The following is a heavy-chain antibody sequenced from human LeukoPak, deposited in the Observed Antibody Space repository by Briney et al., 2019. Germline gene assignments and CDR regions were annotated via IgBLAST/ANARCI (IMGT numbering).Heavy chain of an antibody. V-gene: IGHV3-74*01. CDR1: GFTFSRYW. Sequence: GGSLRLSCAASGFTFSRYWMHWVRETPGKGLVWVSRINSDGSSTRYADSVKGRFTISRDNAKNTLDLQMSSLRAEDTAVYYCARVDCSGGSCYFDYWGQGTLVTVSS. CDR2: INSDGSST. D-gene: IGHD2-15*01. J-gene: IGHJ4*02. CDR3: ARVDCSGGSCYFDY.